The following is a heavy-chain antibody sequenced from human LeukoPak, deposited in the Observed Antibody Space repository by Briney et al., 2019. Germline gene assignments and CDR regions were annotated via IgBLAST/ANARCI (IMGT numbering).Heavy chain of an antibody. CDR3: ARGSITGTTNDY. Sequence: ASVKVSCKASGYTFTSYDINWVRQATGQGLEWMGWMNPNSGNTGCAQKFQGRVTMTRNTSISTAYMELSSLRSEDTAVYYCARGSITGTTNDYWGQGTLVTVSS. CDR1: GYTFTSYD. V-gene: IGHV1-8*01. CDR2: MNPNSGNT. D-gene: IGHD1-20*01. J-gene: IGHJ4*02.